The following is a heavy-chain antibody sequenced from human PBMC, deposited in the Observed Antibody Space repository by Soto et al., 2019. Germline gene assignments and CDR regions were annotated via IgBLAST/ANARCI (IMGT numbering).Heavy chain of an antibody. D-gene: IGHD2-15*01. CDR2: IYHSGST. V-gene: IGHV4-4*02. Sequence: SETLSLTCAASGGSFSSSNWWSWVRQPPGKGLEWIGEIYHSGSTNYNPSLKSRVTISVDKSKNQFSLKLSSVTAADTAVYYCSRDIVEVVAATPSDWFDPWGQGTLVTVS. J-gene: IGHJ5*02. CDR1: GGSFSSSNW. CDR3: SRDIVEVVAATPSDWFDP.